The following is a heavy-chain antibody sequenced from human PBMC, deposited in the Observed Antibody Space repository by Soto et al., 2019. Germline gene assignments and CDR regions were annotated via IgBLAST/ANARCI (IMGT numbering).Heavy chain of an antibody. Sequence: EVQLVESGGGLVQPGGSLRLSCAASGFSFSTYSMNWVRQAPGKGLEWVSYISSRSYTIYYVDSVKGRFTISRDNAKNSLYLQINSLRDEDTAVYYCARGGSSSDNGMDVWGQGTTVTMSS. CDR3: ARGGSSSDNGMDV. D-gene: IGHD6-6*01. J-gene: IGHJ6*02. CDR2: ISSRSYTI. CDR1: GFSFSTYS. V-gene: IGHV3-48*02.